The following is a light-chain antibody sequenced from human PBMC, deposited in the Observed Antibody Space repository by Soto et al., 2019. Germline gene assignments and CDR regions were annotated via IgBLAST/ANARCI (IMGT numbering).Light chain of an antibody. J-gene: IGLJ1*01. CDR3: SSYAGCETGA. V-gene: IGLV2-8*01. Sequence: QSALTQPPSASGSPLQSVTISCTGTSNDIGAYNYVSWYQQYPGKAPKLIIYEVFRRPSGVPDRFSGSKSGNTASLTVSGLQPEDEADYYCSSYAGCETGAFGTGTKVTVL. CDR2: EVF. CDR1: SNDIGAYNY.